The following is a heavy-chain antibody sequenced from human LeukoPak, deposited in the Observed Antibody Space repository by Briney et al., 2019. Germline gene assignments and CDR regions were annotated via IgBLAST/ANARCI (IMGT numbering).Heavy chain of an antibody. Sequence: GGSLRLSCAASGFTFSSYSMNWVRQAPGKGLEWVSYISSSSSTIYYADSVKGRFTISRDNAKNSLYLQMNSLRAEDTAVYYCAIDCGIAVEGTYDAFDIFGQGTMVTVSS. V-gene: IGHV3-48*04. J-gene: IGHJ3*02. CDR2: ISSSSSTI. CDR3: AIDCGIAVEGTYDAFDI. D-gene: IGHD6-19*01. CDR1: GFTFSSYS.